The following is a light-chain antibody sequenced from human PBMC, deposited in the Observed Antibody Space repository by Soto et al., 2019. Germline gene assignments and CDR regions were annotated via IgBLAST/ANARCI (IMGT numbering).Light chain of an antibody. CDR2: DAS. CDR3: QHRSNWYT. J-gene: IGKJ2*01. V-gene: IGKV3-11*01. Sequence: EIVLTQSPATLSLSPGERATLSCRASQSVSSYLAWYQQKPGQAPRLLIYDASNRATGIPARFSGSGSGTDFTLTLSSLEPEDFAVYYCQHRSNWYTFGQGTKLEIK. CDR1: QSVSSY.